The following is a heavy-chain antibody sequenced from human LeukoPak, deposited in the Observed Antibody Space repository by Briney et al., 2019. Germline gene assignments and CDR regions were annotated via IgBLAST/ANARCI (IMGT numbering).Heavy chain of an antibody. V-gene: IGHV1-46*01. Sequence: ASVKVSCKASGYIFTSYHMHWVRQAPGQGLEWMGIINPSGGSTRYAQKFQGRVTMTRDKSTSTVYMELRNLRSEDTAVYYCARGRVYKPAAIVDYYYYMDVWGKGTTVTVSS. CDR1: GYIFTSYH. J-gene: IGHJ6*03. CDR2: INPSGGST. D-gene: IGHD2-2*01. CDR3: ARGRVYKPAAIVDYYYYMDV.